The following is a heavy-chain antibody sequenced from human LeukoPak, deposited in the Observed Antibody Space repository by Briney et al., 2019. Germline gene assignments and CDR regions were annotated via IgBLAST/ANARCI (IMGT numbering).Heavy chain of an antibody. CDR2: IYYSGST. CDR3: ARNGYSYVGYYYYYMDV. D-gene: IGHD5-18*01. CDR1: GGSISSSSYY. V-gene: IGHV4-39*07. Sequence: SETLSLTCTVSGGSISSSSYYWGWIRQPPGKGLEWIGSIYYSGSTYYNPSLKSRVTISVDTSKNQFSLKLSSVTAADTAVYYCARNGYSYVGYYYYYMDVWGKGTTVTVSS. J-gene: IGHJ6*03.